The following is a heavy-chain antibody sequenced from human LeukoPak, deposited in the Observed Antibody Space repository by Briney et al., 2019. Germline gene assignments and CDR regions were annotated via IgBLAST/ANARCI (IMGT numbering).Heavy chain of an antibody. V-gene: IGHV3-53*01. D-gene: IGHD3-10*01. Sequence: GGSLRLSCAASGFTVSSNYMSWVRQAPGKGLEWVSVIYSGGSTYYADSVKGRFTISRDNSKNTLYLQMNSLRAEHTAVYYCARETGTMVRGDMYNWFDPWGQGTLVTVSS. CDR2: IYSGGST. J-gene: IGHJ5*02. CDR3: ARETGTMVRGDMYNWFDP. CDR1: GFTVSSNY.